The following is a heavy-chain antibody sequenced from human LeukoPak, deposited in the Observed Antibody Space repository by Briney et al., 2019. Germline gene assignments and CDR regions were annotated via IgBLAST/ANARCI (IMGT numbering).Heavy chain of an antibody. CDR1: GFTFSSYW. D-gene: IGHD3-10*01. CDR3: AKGSYGSGSYVDY. CDR2: IQPDGSEG. Sequence: GGSLRLSCAVSGFTFSSYWLSWVCQAPGKGLEWVGNIQPDGSEGYPVDSVKGRFTISRDNAKNSLYLQMNSMRAEDTVLYYCAKGSYGSGSYVDYWGQGTLITVSS. J-gene: IGHJ4*02. V-gene: IGHV3-7*03.